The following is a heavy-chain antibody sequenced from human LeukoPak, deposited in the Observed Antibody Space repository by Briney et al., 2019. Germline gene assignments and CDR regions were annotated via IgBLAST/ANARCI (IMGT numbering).Heavy chain of an antibody. D-gene: IGHD3-10*01. CDR3: AKGGESSLPFDY. J-gene: IGHJ4*02. V-gene: IGHV4-4*07. CDR1: GASISGHY. Sequence: SETLSLTCIVSGASISGHYWSWIRQPAGKEPEWIGRVHTSRGTNYNSSLKSRLAMSVDTSKNQFSLHLASVTAADTAVYYCAKGGESSLPFDYWGQGTLVTVSS. CDR2: VHTSRGT.